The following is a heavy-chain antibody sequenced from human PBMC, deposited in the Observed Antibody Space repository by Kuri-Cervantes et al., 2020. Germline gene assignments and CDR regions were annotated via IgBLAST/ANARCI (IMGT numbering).Heavy chain of an antibody. D-gene: IGHD6-19*01. CDR1: GFTVSSNY. V-gene: IGHV3-53*01. CDR2: SGSGGGT. J-gene: IGHJ4*02. CDR3: AKDLYTSARKAIDY. Sequence: GGSLRLSCAASGFTVSSNYMSWVRQAPGKGLEWVSTSGSGGGTSYADSVKGRFTISRDNSKNTLYLQMNSLRAEDTAVYYCAKDLYTSARKAIDYWGQGTLVTVSS.